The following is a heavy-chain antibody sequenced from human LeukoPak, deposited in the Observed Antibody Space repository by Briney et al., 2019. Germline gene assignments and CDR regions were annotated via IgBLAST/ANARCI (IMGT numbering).Heavy chain of an antibody. CDR1: GGSISSYY. CDR2: IYYSGST. J-gene: IGHJ6*02. V-gene: IGHV4-59*01. D-gene: IGHD4-11*01. CDR3: ARAYPLTTYYYYYGMDV. Sequence: SETLSLTCTVSGGSISSYYWSWIRQPPGKGLEWIGYIYYSGSTNYNPSLKSRVTISVDTSKNQFSLKLSSVTAADTAVYYCARAYPLTTYYYYYGMDVWGQGTTVTVSS.